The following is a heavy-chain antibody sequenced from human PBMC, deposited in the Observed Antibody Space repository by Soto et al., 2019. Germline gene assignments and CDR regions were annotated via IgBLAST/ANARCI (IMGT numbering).Heavy chain of an antibody. J-gene: IGHJ6*02. CDR1: GGTFSKYA. V-gene: IGHV1-69*01. CDR2: TIPMFGTT. D-gene: IGHD3-22*01. CDR3: AIPLRDRNYCDGMAV. Sequence: QVQLVQSGAEMQQPGASVRVSCKASGGTFSKYAFSWVRQAPGQGLEWLGGTIPMFGTTNYAQKFQGRVAIDADESTATVYMELSSLRSEDTAVYFCAIPLRDRNYCDGMAVGGQGTTVTVSS.